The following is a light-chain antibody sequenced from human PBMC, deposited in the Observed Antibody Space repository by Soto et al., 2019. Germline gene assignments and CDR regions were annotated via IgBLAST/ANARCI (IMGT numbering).Light chain of an antibody. CDR2: GAS. Sequence: EIVLTQSPDTLSLSPGERATLSCRASQSVSSSYLAWYQQKPGQAPRLLIYGASSRATGIPDRFSGSGSGTDFTLTISRLEPEDFAVYYCQQYDSSPFTLGPGTKVDIK. V-gene: IGKV3-20*01. CDR1: QSVSSSY. J-gene: IGKJ3*01. CDR3: QQYDSSPFT.